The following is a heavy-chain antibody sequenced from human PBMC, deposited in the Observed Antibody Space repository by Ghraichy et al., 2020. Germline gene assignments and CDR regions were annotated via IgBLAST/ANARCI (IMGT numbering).Heavy chain of an antibody. J-gene: IGHJ3*01. Sequence: GGSLRLSCAASGFSVNDNFMSWVRQAPGQGLEWVSVLYSGDTSYYAASVKGRFTLSKDSSKNMVYLQMNSLRVYDTAIYFCARFDYVDAFDVWGLGTMVTVSS. D-gene: IGHD4-17*01. CDR2: LYSGDTS. V-gene: IGHV3-53*01. CDR1: GFSVNDNF. CDR3: ARFDYVDAFDV.